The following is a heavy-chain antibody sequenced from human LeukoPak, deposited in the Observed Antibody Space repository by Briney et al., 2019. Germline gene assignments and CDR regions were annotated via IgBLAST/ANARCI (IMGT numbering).Heavy chain of an antibody. D-gene: IGHD1-26*01. J-gene: IGHJ5*02. V-gene: IGHV4-59*08. CDR2: ISYSGST. Sequence: SETLSLTCTVSGGSISNYYWSWIRQPLGKGLEWIGYISYSGSTKYNPSLKSRVTISLDTSKNQFSLKLNSVTAADTAVYYCARWGYGRTGWFDPWGQGTLVTVSS. CDR3: ARWGYGRTGWFDP. CDR1: GGSISNYY.